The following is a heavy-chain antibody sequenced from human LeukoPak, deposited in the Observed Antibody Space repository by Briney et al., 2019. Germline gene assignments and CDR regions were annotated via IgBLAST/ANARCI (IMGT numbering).Heavy chain of an antibody. CDR2: IYHSGST. D-gene: IGHD6-19*01. Sequence: PSETLSLTCTVSGYSISSGYYWGWIRQPPGKGLEWIGSIYHSGSTYYNPSLKSRVTISVDTSKNQFSLKLSSVTAADTAVYYCARVATLIAVAGNFDYWGQGTLVTVSS. J-gene: IGHJ4*02. V-gene: IGHV4-38-2*02. CDR3: ARVATLIAVAGNFDY. CDR1: GYSISSGYY.